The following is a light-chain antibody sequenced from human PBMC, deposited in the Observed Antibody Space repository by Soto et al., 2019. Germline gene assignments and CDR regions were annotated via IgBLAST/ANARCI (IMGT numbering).Light chain of an antibody. CDR3: QHENSYSEA. V-gene: IGKV1-5*03. CDR1: QTISSW. CDR2: KAS. J-gene: IGKJ1*01. Sequence: IQMTQSPSTLSGYVGDRVTITCRASQTISSWLAWYQQKQGKAPKLLIYKASTLKSGVPSRFSGSGSGTEFTLTISSLQLDDFATYYCQHENSYSEAFGQGTKVYIK.